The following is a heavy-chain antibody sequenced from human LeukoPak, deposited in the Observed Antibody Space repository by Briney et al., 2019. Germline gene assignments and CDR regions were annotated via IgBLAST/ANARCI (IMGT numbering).Heavy chain of an antibody. J-gene: IGHJ3*02. D-gene: IGHD2-21*02. CDR2: ISSSGSTI. Sequence: GGSLTLSCADSRFTFSDYYMSWIRQDPGNGREGASYISSSGSTIYYPDSLKHRFPISRDNGKNSVSLQMNSLRDDDTAGNYGARGILYCGGGCYRGQGAFDIWGQRRMVTVSS. V-gene: IGHV3-11*04. CDR3: ARGILYCGGGCYRGQGAFDI. CDR1: RFTFSDYY.